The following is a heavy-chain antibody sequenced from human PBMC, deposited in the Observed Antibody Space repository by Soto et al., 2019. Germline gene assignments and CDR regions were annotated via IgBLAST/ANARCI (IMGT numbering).Heavy chain of an antibody. CDR3: AHIVVAGLGYYFDY. J-gene: IGHJ4*02. D-gene: IGHD6-19*01. CDR2: IYWDDDK. V-gene: IGHV2-5*02. CDR1: GFSLSSTRMA. Sequence: QITLKESGPTLVKPTQTLTLTCTFSGFSLSSTRMAVGWIRQPPGKALEWLALIYWDDDKRYSPFLKSRLTITKDTSKTQGVLTMSNMDPVDTGRYYCAHIVVAGLGYYFDYWCQGTLVTVSS.